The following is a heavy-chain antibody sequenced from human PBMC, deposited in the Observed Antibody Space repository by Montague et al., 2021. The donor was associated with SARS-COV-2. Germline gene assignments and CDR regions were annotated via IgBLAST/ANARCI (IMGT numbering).Heavy chain of an antibody. Sequence: SETLSLTCTIHGGSFSGGSFSGFYWNWVRQAPGKGLEWIGEINDSGSTTYKPSLRSRVTISLDKSDNQLSLSLRSVTAADTGVSYCARDASSSRCWRGRERYHFYPMDVWGQGTTVTVSS. CDR1: GGSFSGFY. D-gene: IGHD3-3*01. CDR2: INDSGST. CDR3: ARDASSSRCWRGRERYHFYPMDV. J-gene: IGHJ6*02. V-gene: IGHV4-34*01.